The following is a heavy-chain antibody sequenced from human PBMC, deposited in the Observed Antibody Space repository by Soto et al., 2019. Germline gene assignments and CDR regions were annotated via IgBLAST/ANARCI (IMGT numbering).Heavy chain of an antibody. J-gene: IGHJ4*02. V-gene: IGHV3-48*03. CDR2: ISDSGSTM. Sequence: LVESGGGLARPGGSLRLSCATSGFSFSSFEMIWVRQAPGKGLEWISYISDSGSTMYYADSVKGRFTISRDNAKNSLYLQMSSLRVEDTALYYCARSTVTSDWGQGTQVTVSS. CDR1: GFSFSSFE. CDR3: ARSTVTSD. D-gene: IGHD4-17*01.